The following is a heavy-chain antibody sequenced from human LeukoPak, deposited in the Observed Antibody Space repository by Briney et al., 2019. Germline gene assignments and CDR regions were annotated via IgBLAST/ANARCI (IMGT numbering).Heavy chain of an antibody. CDR2: LYSDGRT. CDR3: ARLGSYGGSYYFYFDY. D-gene: IGHD1-26*01. CDR1: GLTVSSNY. J-gene: IGHJ4*02. V-gene: IGHV3-53*01. Sequence: GGSLRLSCAASGLTVSSNYMSWVRQAPGKGLEWVSVLYSDGRTYYADSVKGRFSISRDNSKNTLYLQMNSLRAEDTAVYYCARLGSYGGSYYFYFDYWGQGTLVTVSS.